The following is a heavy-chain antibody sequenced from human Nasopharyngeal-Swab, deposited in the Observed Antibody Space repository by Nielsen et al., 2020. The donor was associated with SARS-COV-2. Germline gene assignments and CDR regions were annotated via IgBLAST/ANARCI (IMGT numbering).Heavy chain of an antibody. V-gene: IGHV3-30-3*01. CDR1: GITFRRSV. J-gene: IGHJ4*02. Sequence: SCVGSGITFRRSVIQWVRQAPGKGLEWVAVLSIDGSNYAQYADSVKGRFSISRDTSENTLHLQLNSLRDEDTAVYYCVREGGTSGRAGYFDYWGQGTLVTVSS. CDR2: LSIDGSNYA. D-gene: IGHD2-2*01. CDR3: VREGGTSGRAGYFDY.